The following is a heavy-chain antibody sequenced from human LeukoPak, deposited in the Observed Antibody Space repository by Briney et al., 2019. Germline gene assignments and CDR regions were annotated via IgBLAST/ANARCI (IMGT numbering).Heavy chain of an antibody. V-gene: IGHV1-2*02. CDR1: GYTFTGYY. J-gene: IGHJ4*02. CDR2: INPNSGGT. D-gene: IGHD3-3*01. CDR3: ARGVDFWSGYGY. Sequence: ASVKVSCKASGYTFTGYYMHWVRQAPGQGLEWMGWINPNSGGTNYAQKFQGRVTMTRDTSNSTAYMELSRLRSDDTAVYYCARGVDFWSGYGYWGQGTLVTVSS.